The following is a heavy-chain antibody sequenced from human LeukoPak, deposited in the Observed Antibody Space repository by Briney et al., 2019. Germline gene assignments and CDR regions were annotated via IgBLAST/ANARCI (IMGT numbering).Heavy chain of an antibody. CDR3: AKDMSGSYFSDY. D-gene: IGHD1-26*01. CDR1: GFTFSSYA. J-gene: IGHJ4*02. V-gene: IGHV3-23*01. Sequence: GGSLRLSCAASGFTFSSYAMSWVRQAPGKGLERVSAISGSGGSTYYADSVKGRFTISRDNSKNTLYLQMNSLRAEDTAVYYCAKDMSGSYFSDYWGQGTLVTVSS. CDR2: ISGSGGST.